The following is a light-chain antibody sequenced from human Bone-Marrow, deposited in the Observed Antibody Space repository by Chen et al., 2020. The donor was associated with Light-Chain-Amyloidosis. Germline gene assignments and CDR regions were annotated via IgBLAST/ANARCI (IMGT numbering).Light chain of an antibody. V-gene: IGLV3-25*03. CDR2: RDT. CDR1: DLPTQY. J-gene: IGLJ2*01. Sequence: SYELTQPPSVSVSPGKTARITCSGDDLPTQYAYWYQQKPVQAPVLVIHRDTERPSGISERFSGSRSGTTATLTISGVQAEDEADYHCQSADSSGTYEVIFGGGTQLTVL. CDR3: QSADSSGTYEVI.